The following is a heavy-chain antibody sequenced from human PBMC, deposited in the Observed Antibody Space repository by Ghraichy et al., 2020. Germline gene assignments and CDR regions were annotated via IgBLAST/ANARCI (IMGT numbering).Heavy chain of an antibody. Sequence: ASVKVSCKASGYTFTSYGISWVRQAPGQGLEWMGWISAYNGNTNYAQKLQGRVTMTTDTSTSTAYMELRSLRSDDTAVYYCARGVDLTGYVLVRYYGMDVWGQGTTVTVSS. CDR1: GYTFTSYG. D-gene: IGHD3-9*01. CDR3: ARGVDLTGYVLVRYYGMDV. V-gene: IGHV1-18*04. CDR2: ISAYNGNT. J-gene: IGHJ6*02.